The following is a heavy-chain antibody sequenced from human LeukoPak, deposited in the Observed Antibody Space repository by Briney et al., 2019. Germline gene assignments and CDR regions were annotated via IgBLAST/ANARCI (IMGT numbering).Heavy chain of an antibody. Sequence: SGGSLRLSCAASGFTFSSYAMSWVRQAPGKGLEWVSAISGSGGSTYYADSVKGRFTISRDNSKNTLYLQMNSLRAEDTAVYYCANLGYSYCYFYYWGQGTLVTVSS. V-gene: IGHV3-23*01. CDR2: ISGSGGST. CDR3: ANLGYSYCYFYY. D-gene: IGHD5-18*01. CDR1: GFTFSSYA. J-gene: IGHJ4*02.